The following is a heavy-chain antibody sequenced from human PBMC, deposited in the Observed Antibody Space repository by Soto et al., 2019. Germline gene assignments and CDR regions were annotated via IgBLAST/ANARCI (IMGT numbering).Heavy chain of an antibody. J-gene: IGHJ6*02. CDR1: GFNFSSYG. D-gene: IGHD5-12*01. Sequence: GGSLRLSCASSGFNFSSYGMHWFRQSPGKGLEWVAVISYDGSNKYYADSVKGRFTISRDNSKNTLYLQMNSLRAEDTAVYYCAKDDSGYDLVYYYYGMDVWGQGTTVTVSS. CDR3: AKDDSGYDLVYYYYGMDV. V-gene: IGHV3-30*18. CDR2: ISYDGSNK.